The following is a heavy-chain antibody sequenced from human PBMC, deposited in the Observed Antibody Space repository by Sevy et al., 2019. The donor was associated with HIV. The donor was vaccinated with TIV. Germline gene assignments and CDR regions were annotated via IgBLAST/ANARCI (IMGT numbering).Heavy chain of an antibody. Sequence: SETLSLTCTVSGGSVSSGSYYWSWIRQPPGKGLEWIGYIYYSGSTNNNPSLRSRVTISVDTSKNQFSLKLSSVTAADTAVYYCARAGIAGAGSLGTYFQHWGQGTLVTVSS. CDR3: ARAGIAGAGSLGTYFQH. J-gene: IGHJ1*01. CDR1: GGSVSSGSYY. CDR2: IYYSGST. D-gene: IGHD6-19*01. V-gene: IGHV4-61*01.